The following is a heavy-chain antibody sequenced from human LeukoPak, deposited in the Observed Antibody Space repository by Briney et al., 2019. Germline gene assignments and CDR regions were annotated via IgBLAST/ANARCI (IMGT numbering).Heavy chain of an antibody. V-gene: IGHV3-23*01. CDR1: GFTFSSYA. CDR3: AKGIVGATRKINFFDY. D-gene: IGHD1-26*01. Sequence: GGSLRLSCAASGFTFSSYAMSWVRQAPGKGLELVSAISGSGGSTYYADSVKGRFTISRDNSKNTLYLQMNGLRAEDTAVYYCAKGIVGATRKINFFDYWGQGTLATVSS. J-gene: IGHJ4*02. CDR2: ISGSGGST.